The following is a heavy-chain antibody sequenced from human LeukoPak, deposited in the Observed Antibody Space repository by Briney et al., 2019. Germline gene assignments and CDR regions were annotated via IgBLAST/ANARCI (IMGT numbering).Heavy chain of an antibody. D-gene: IGHD5-18*01. V-gene: IGHV4-34*01. CDR1: GGSFSGYY. CDR2: INHSGST. Sequence: KPSETLSLTCAVYGGSFSGYYWSWIRQPPGKGLEWIGEINHSGSTNYNPSLKSRVTISVDTSKNQFSLKLSSVTAADTAVYYCARDLVDTVMSHLVLFDYWGQGTLVTVSS. CDR3: ARDLVDTVMSHLVLFDY. J-gene: IGHJ4*02.